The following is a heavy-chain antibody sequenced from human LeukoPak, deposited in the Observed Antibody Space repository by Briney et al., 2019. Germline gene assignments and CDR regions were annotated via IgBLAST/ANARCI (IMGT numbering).Heavy chain of an antibody. J-gene: IGHJ6*02. V-gene: IGHV3-33*01. Sequence: GGSLSLSCAASGFTFSSYGMHWVRQAPGKGLEWVSLISKVGSNKYYADSVKGRFTISRDNSKNTLYLQMNSLRAEDTAVYYCARDRDLLRTDYYYYGMDVWGQGITVTVSS. D-gene: IGHD3-22*01. CDR2: ISKVGSNK. CDR1: GFTFSSYG. CDR3: ARDRDLLRTDYYYYGMDV.